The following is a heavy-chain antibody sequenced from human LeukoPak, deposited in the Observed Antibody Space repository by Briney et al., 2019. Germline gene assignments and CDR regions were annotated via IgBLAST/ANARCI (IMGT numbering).Heavy chain of an antibody. J-gene: IGHJ1*01. Sequence: PGGSLRPSCAASGFTFDDYAMHWVRQAPGKGLKWVSGISWNSGSIGYADSVKGRFTISRDNAKNSLYLQMNSLRAEDTALYYCAKDRGSGGSEYFQHWGQGTLVTVSS. D-gene: IGHD6-19*01. V-gene: IGHV3-9*01. CDR2: ISWNSGSI. CDR1: GFTFDDYA. CDR3: AKDRGSGGSEYFQH.